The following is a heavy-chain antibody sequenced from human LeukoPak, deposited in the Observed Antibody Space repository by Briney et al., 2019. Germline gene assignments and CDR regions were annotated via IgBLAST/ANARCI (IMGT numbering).Heavy chain of an antibody. CDR3: ARVRSVDSSGWFDY. V-gene: IGHV4-39*01. D-gene: IGHD6-19*01. CDR1: GGSISSSSYF. CDR2: IYYSGST. Sequence: PSETLSLTCTVSGGSISSSSYFWGWIRQPPGKGLEWIGSIYYSGSTYYNPSLKSRVTISVDTSKNQFSLNLSSVTAADTAAYYCARVRSVDSSGWFDYWGQGTVVTVSS. J-gene: IGHJ5*01.